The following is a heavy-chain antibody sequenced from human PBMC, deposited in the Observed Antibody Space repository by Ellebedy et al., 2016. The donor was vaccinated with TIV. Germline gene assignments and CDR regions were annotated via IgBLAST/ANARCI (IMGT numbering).Heavy chain of an antibody. J-gene: IGHJ6*02. CDR1: GFTFSSYG. Sequence: GESLKISCAASGFTFSSYGMHWVRQAPGKGLEWVAVISYDGSNKYYADSVKGRFTISRDNSKNTLYLQMNSLRAEDTAVYYCAKDVLNQDCSSTSCPYYYGSAKSFYYYYGMDVWGQGTTVTVSS. V-gene: IGHV3-30*18. CDR2: ISYDGSNK. CDR3: AKDVLNQDCSSTSCPYYYGSAKSFYYYYGMDV. D-gene: IGHD2-2*01.